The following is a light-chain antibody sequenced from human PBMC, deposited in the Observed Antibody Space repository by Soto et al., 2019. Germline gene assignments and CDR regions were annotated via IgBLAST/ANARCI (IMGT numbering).Light chain of an antibody. Sequence: EIVLTQSPGTLSLSPGERATLSYSASQSVSNTYLAWYQHKPGQAPRLLIYGASDRATGIPDRFSGSGSVTDFTLTISSLEPEDFALYYCQQYGTSPVTFGQGTKLEIK. V-gene: IGKV3-20*01. CDR2: GAS. J-gene: IGKJ2*01. CDR3: QQYGTSPVT. CDR1: QSVSNTY.